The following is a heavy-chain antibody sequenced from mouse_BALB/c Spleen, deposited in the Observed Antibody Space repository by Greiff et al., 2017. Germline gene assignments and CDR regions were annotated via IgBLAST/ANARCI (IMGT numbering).Heavy chain of an antibody. CDR2: ISYSGST. Sequence: VQLKESGPSLVKPSQTLSLTCSVTGDSITSGYWNWIRKFPGNKLEYMGYISYSGSTYYNPSLKSRISITRDTSKNQYYLQLNSVTTEDTATYYCARLGATATGYFDVWGAGTTVTVSS. CDR3: ARLGATATGYFDV. V-gene: IGHV3-8*02. CDR1: GDSITSGY. D-gene: IGHD1-2*01. J-gene: IGHJ1*01.